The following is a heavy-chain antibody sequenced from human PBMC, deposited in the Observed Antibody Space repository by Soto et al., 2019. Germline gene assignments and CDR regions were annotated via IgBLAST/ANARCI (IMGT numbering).Heavy chain of an antibody. V-gene: IGHV3-30-3*01. CDR1: GFTFSSYA. D-gene: IGHD5-18*01. CDR3: GRAQTWGLQLWLPLLDY. Sequence: QVQLVESGGGVVQPGRSLRLSCAASGFTFSSYAMHWVRQAPGKGLEWVAVISYDGSNKYYADSVKGRFTISRDNSKKTLYLQMNGLRGEDTAVYYCGRAQTWGLQLWLPLLDYWGQGTLVTVSS. J-gene: IGHJ4*02. CDR2: ISYDGSNK.